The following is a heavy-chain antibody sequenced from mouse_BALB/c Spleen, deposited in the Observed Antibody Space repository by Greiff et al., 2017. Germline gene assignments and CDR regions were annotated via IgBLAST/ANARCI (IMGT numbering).Heavy chain of an antibody. V-gene: IGHV1-5*01. CDR1: GYSFTSYW. CDR2: IYPGNSDT. Sequence: VHVKQSGTVLARPGASVKMSCKASGYSFTSYWMHWVKQRPGQGLEWIGAIYPGNSDTSYNQKFKGKAKLTAVTSASTAYMELSSLTNEDSAVYYCARKREIGYGAMDYWGQGTSVTVSS. J-gene: IGHJ4*01. D-gene: IGHD2-14*01. CDR3: ARKREIGYGAMDY.